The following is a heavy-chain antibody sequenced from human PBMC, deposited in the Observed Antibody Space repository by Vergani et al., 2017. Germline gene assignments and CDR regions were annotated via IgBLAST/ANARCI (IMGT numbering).Heavy chain of an antibody. CDR2: IIPIFGTA. J-gene: IGHJ3*02. V-gene: IGHV1-69*01. CDR1: GGTFSSYA. D-gene: IGHD5-24*01. Sequence: QVQLVQSGAEVKKPGSSVKVSCKASGGTFSSYAISWVRQAPGQGLEWMGGIIPIFGTANYAQKFQGRVTITADESTSTAYMALSSLRSEDTAVYYCARADSSGMATITDAFDIWGQGTMVTVSS. CDR3: ARADSSGMATITDAFDI.